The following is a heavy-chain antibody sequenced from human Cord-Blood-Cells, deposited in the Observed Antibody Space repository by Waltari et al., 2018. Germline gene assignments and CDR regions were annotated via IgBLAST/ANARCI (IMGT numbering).Heavy chain of an antibody. CDR1: GGSISSSSYY. Sequence: QLQLQESGPGLVKPSETLSLTCTVSGGSISSSSYYWGWIRQPPGKGLEWIGSIYYSGSTSYNPSLKSRVTISVDTSKNQFSLKLSSVTAADTAVYYCARQNYDFWSGYYDYWGQGTLVTVSS. D-gene: IGHD3-3*01. CDR2: IYYSGST. CDR3: ARQNYDFWSGYYDY. J-gene: IGHJ4*02. V-gene: IGHV4-39*01.